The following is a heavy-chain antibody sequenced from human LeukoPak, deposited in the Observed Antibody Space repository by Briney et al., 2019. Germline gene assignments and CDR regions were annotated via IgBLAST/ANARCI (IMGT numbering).Heavy chain of an antibody. J-gene: IGHJ4*02. CDR2: ITSGVGIT. V-gene: IGHV3-23*01. CDR3: ARSGGGYYAY. Sequence: GGSLRLSCAASGFTFSNYGMNWVRQAPGKGLEWVSIITSGVGITYYADSVKGRFTISRDNSKNTLYLQMNSLRAEDTAVYYCARSGGGYYAYWGQGTLVTVSS. D-gene: IGHD1-26*01. CDR1: GFTFSNYG.